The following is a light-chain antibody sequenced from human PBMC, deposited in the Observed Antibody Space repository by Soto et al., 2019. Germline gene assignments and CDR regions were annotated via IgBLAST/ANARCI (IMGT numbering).Light chain of an antibody. CDR3: QVWDSSSDHLV. Sequence: SYELTQPPSVSVAPGKTARITCGGNNIGSKSVHWYQQKPGQAPVLGIYYDSDRPSGIPERFSGSNSGNTATLTISRVEAGDEADYYCQVWDSSSDHLVFGGGTKLTVL. CDR2: YDS. V-gene: IGLV3-21*04. J-gene: IGLJ2*01. CDR1: NIGSKS.